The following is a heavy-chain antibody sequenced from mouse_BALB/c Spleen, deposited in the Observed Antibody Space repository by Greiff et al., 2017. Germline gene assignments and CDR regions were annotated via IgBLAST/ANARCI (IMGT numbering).Heavy chain of an antibody. CDR2: INPYNDGT. D-gene: IGHD2-2*01. Sequence: VQLQQSGPELVKPGASVKMSCKASGYTFTSYVMHWVKQKPGQGLEWIGYINPYNDGTKYNEKFKGKATLTSDKSSSTAYMELSSLTSEDSAVYYCARRGNYGYDGFAYWGQGTLVTVSA. CDR3: ARRGNYGYDGFAY. J-gene: IGHJ3*01. CDR1: GYTFTSYV. V-gene: IGHV1-14*01.